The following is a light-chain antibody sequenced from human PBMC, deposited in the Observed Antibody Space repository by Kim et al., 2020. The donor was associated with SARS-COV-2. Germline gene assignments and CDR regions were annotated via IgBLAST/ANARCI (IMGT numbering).Light chain of an antibody. J-gene: IGLJ2*01. V-gene: IGLV1-40*01. CDR1: NSNIGAGYD. Sequence: QSVLTQPPSVSGAPGQRVTISCTGSNSNIGAGYDVHWYQQLPGTAPKVLIYGNINRPSGVPDRFSGSKSGTSASLAITGLQAEDEADYYCQSYDSSLSAYVVFGGGTQLTVL. CDR3: QSYDSSLSAYVV. CDR2: GNI.